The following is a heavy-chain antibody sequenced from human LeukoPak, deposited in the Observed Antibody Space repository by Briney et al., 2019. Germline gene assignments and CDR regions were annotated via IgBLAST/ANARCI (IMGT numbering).Heavy chain of an antibody. CDR2: IYTSGST. D-gene: IGHD3-3*01. CDR1: GGSISSGSYY. Sequence: PSETLCLTCTVSGGSISSGSYYWSWIRQPAGKGLEWIGRIYTSGSTNYNPSLKSRVTISVDTSKNQFSLKLSSVTVADTAVYYCARARVGVVSSLGYYYYYYMDVWGKGTTVTVSS. V-gene: IGHV4-61*02. J-gene: IGHJ6*03. CDR3: ARARVGVVSSLGYYYYYYMDV.